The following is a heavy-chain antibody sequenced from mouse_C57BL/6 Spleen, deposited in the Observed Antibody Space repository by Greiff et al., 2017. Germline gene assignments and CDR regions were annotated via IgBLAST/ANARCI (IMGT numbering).Heavy chain of an antibody. CDR3: ARGNYGWDYAMDY. J-gene: IGHJ4*01. V-gene: IGHV1-18*01. D-gene: IGHD2-1*01. CDR1: GYTFTDYN. Sequence: VQLQQSGPELVKPGASVKIPCKASGYTFTDYNMDWVKQSHGKSLEWIGDINPNNGGTIYNQKFKGKTTLTVDKSSSTAYMELRSLTSEDTAVYYCARGNYGWDYAMDYWGQGTSVTVSS. CDR2: INPNNGGT.